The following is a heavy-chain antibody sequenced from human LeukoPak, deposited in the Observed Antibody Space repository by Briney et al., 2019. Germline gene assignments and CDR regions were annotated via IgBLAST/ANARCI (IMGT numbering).Heavy chain of an antibody. J-gene: IGHJ4*02. CDR2: INHSGST. D-gene: IGHD6-19*01. V-gene: IGHV4-34*01. Sequence: PSETLSLTCAVYGGSFSGYYWSWIRQPPGKGLEWIGEINHSGSTNYNLSLKSRVTISVDTSKNQFSLKLSSVTAADTAVYYCARWEAVAAPRGPYDYWGQGTLVTVSS. CDR3: ARWEAVAAPRGPYDY. CDR1: GGSFSGYY.